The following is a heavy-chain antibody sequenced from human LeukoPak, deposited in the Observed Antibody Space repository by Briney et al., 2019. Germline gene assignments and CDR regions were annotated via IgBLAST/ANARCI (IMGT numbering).Heavy chain of an antibody. CDR2: IYYSGST. J-gene: IGHJ4*02. V-gene: IGHV4-39*07. D-gene: IGHD1-26*01. CDR3: ARTYSGSYLDY. CDR1: GGSISSSSYY. Sequence: SETLSLTCTVSGGSISSSSYYWGWLRQPPGKGLEWIGSIYYSGSTYYNPSLKSRVTISVDTSKNQFSLKLSSVTAADTAVYYCARTYSGSYLDYWGQGTLVTVSS.